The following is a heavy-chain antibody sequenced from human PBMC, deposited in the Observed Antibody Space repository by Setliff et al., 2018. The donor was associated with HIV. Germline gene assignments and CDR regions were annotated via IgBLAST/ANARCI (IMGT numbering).Heavy chain of an antibody. CDR2: MLYDGSDR. J-gene: IGHJ4*02. D-gene: IGHD3-10*01. Sequence: PGGSLRLSCVASGFSFSNYGMHWVRQAPGKGLEWVAVMLYDGSDRYYADSVKGRFTISRDNSKNTLYLQMNSLRPEDTAVYYCARLRLYNSALDYWGQGTLVTVSS. CDR3: ARLRLYNSALDY. CDR1: GFSFSNYG. V-gene: IGHV3-30*03.